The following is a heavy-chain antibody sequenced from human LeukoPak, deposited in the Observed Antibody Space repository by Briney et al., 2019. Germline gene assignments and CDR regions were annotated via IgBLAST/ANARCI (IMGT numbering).Heavy chain of an antibody. D-gene: IGHD5-18*01. CDR2: IIPIFGTA. CDR3: ARDRYSYGYDY. V-gene: IGHV1-69*05. J-gene: IGHJ4*02. CDR1: GGTFSSYA. Sequence: EASVKVSCKASGGTFSSYAISWVRQAPGQGLEWMGRIIPIFGTANYAQKFQGRVTITTDESTSTAYMELSSVRSEDTAVYYCARDRYSYGYDYWGQGTLVTVSS.